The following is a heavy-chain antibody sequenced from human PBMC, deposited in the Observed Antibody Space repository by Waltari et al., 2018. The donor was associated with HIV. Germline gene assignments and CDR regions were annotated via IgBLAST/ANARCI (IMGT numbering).Heavy chain of an antibody. CDR2: LYGDGTT. CDR1: GNLGSDNY. V-gene: IGHV3-53*02. Sequence: EVQLVQSGGGVVSPEESVRLSCAVSGNLGSDNYMSWIRQAPGNGLEWVAVLYGDGTTYYADSGKGRFVVSRDKAKNMFFLQMDYPRGADSATYFCARGIRYYAPWGQGVLVSVS. J-gene: IGHJ5*02. CDR3: ARGIRYYAP. D-gene: IGHD3-3*01.